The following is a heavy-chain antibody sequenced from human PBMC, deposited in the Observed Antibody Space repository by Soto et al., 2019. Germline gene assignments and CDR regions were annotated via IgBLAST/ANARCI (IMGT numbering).Heavy chain of an antibody. CDR2: IRSKANNYAT. CDR3: VGYCSTTSCYKSHFDY. J-gene: IGHJ4*02. V-gene: IGHV3-73*02. D-gene: IGHD2-2*02. CDR1: GFIFSGSA. Sequence: EVQLVESGGGLVQSGGSLKLSCAASGFIFSGSAMHWVRQASGKGLEWIGRIRSKANNYATAYAASVKGRFTISRDDSKNTAYLQMNSLKTEDTAVYYCVGYCSTTSCYKSHFDYWGQGTLVTVSS.